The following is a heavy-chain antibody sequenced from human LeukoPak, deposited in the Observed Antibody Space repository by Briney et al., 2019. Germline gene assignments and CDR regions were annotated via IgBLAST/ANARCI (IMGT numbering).Heavy chain of an antibody. J-gene: IGHJ4*02. Sequence: PSETLSPTCTVSGGSISPYYWSWIRQPPGKGLEWIGYIYYRGSTNYNPSLKSRVTVSVDTSKKQFSLKLNSVTAADTAVYYCARGKGYFDYWGQGTLVTVSS. V-gene: IGHV4-59*01. CDR1: GGSISPYY. CDR3: ARGKGYFDY. CDR2: IYYRGST.